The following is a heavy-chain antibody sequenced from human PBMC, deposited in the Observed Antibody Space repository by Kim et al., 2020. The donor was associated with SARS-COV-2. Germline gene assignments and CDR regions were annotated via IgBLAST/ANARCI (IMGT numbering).Heavy chain of an antibody. V-gene: IGHV4-4*07. D-gene: IGHD6-13*01. CDR3: ARGTQGIAASMDV. J-gene: IGHJ6*02. Sequence: NPSLKSRVTMSVDTSKNQFSLKLSSVTAADTAVYYCARGTQGIAASMDVWGQGTTVTVSS.